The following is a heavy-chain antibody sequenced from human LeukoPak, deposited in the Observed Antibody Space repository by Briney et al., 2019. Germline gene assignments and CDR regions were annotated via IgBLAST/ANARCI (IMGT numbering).Heavy chain of an antibody. V-gene: IGHV4-59*01. D-gene: IGHD3-3*01. CDR1: GGSISSYY. J-gene: IGHJ4*02. CDR2: IYYSGST. Sequence: PSETLSLTCTVSGGSISSYYWSWIRQPPGKGLEWIGYIYYSGSTNYNPSLKSRVTISVDTSKNQFSLKLSSVTAADTAVYYCASVRRITIFGVAAPRAEYYFDYWGQGTLVTVSS. CDR3: ASVRRITIFGVAAPRAEYYFDY.